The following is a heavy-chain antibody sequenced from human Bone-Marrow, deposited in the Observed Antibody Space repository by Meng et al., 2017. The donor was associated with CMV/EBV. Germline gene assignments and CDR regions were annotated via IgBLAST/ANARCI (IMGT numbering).Heavy chain of an antibody. D-gene: IGHD3-22*01. Sequence: SETLSLTCAVYGGSFSGYYWSWIRQPPGKGLEWIGEINHSGSTNYNPSLKSRVTISVDTSKNQFSLKLSSVTAADTAVYYCARGLIRRHYYYGMDVWGQGTTVTVSS. V-gene: IGHV4-34*01. J-gene: IGHJ6*02. CDR1: GGSFSGYY. CDR3: ARGLIRRHYYYGMDV. CDR2: INHSGST.